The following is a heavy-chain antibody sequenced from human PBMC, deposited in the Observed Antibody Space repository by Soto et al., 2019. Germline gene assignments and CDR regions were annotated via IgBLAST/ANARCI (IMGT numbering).Heavy chain of an antibody. D-gene: IGHD6-13*01. V-gene: IGHV4-59*01. CDR2: IYYSGST. CDR3: ARDAGVAAAGVDAFDI. CDR1: GGSISTYH. J-gene: IGHJ3*02. Sequence: SETLSLTCTVSGGSISTYHWTWIRQPPGKGLEWIGYIYYSGSTNYNPSLKSRVTISVDTSKNQISLKVRSVTAADTAAYYCARDAGVAAAGVDAFDIWGQGTMVTVSS.